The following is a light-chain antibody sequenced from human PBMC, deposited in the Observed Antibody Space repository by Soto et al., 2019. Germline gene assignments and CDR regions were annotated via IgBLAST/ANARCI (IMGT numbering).Light chain of an antibody. J-gene: IGLJ2*01. Sequence: QSALTQPASVSGSPGQSITISCTGTSSDVGGYNYVSWYQQHPGKAPKLMIYEVSNRPSGVSNRFSGSKSVNTASLTISGLQAEDEADYYCSSFTSSSYVFFGGGTKLTVL. CDR2: EVS. CDR1: SSDVGGYNY. CDR3: SSFTSSSYVF. V-gene: IGLV2-14*01.